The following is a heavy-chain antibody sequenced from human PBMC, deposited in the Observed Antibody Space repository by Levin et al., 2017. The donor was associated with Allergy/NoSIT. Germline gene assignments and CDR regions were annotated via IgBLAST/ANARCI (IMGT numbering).Heavy chain of an antibody. CDR3: ARHGYYYDDVDY. CDR2: IYYSGST. V-gene: IGHV4-59*08. CDR1: GGSISSYY. J-gene: IGHJ4*02. Sequence: ESLKISCTVSGGSISSYYWSWIRQPPGKGLEWIGYIYYSGSTNYNPSLKSRVTISVDMSRNQFSLMVSSVTAADTAVYYCARHGYYYDDVDYWGQGTLVTVSS. D-gene: IGHD3-22*01.